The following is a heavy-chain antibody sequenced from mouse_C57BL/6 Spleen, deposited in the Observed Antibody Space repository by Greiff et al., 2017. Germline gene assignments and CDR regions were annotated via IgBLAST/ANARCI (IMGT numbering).Heavy chain of an antibody. D-gene: IGHD2-1*01. J-gene: IGHJ1*03. Sequence: QVQLQQPGAELVKPGASVKLSCKASGYTFTSYWMHWVKQRPGQGLEWIGVIHPNSGSTNYNEKFKSKATLTVDKSSSTAYMQLSSLTSEDSAVYYCARAGCNYVYFDFWGTGTTVTVSS. CDR1: GYTFTSYW. CDR3: ARAGCNYVYFDF. CDR2: IHPNSGST. V-gene: IGHV1-64*01.